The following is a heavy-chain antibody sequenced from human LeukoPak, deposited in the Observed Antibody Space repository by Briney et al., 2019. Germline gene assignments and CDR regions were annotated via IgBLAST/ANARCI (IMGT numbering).Heavy chain of an antibody. CDR1: GXTFSSYG. CDR3: AKDGYGGVDY. Sequence: GRSLRLSCAASGXTFSSYGVHWVRQAPGKGLEWVAVISYDGSNKYYADSVKGRFTISRGNSKNTLYLQMNSLRAEDTAVYYCAKDGYGGVDYWGQGTLVTVSS. D-gene: IGHD4-23*01. CDR2: ISYDGSNK. J-gene: IGHJ4*02. V-gene: IGHV3-30*18.